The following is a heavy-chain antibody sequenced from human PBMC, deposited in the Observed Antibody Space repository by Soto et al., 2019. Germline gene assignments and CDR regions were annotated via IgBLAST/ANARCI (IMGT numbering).Heavy chain of an antibody. CDR3: AREYFDMLTGFYSHDY. V-gene: IGHV1-3*01. D-gene: IGHD3-9*01. J-gene: IGHJ4*02. CDR2: INVANGNT. Sequence: QVHLVQSGAGVRKPGASVTLSCKTSGYTFTDYAIHWVRQAPGQRPEWMGWINVANGNTKYSPKCQGRVTFTSDTPASTAYMEVSSLRSEDTAVYYCAREYFDMLTGFYSHDYWGQGTLVTVSS. CDR1: GYTFTDYA.